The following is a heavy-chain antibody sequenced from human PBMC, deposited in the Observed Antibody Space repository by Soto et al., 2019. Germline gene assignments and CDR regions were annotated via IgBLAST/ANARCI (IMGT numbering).Heavy chain of an antibody. J-gene: IGHJ4*02. V-gene: IGHV4-31*03. CDR2: IYYSGST. D-gene: IGHD3-22*01. CDR3: ARAGYYYDSSGYYSDPFDY. Sequence: PSETLSLTCTVSGGSISSGGYYWSWIRQHPGKGLEWIGYIYYSGSTYYNPSLKSRVTISVDTSKNQFSLKLSSVTAADTAVYYCARAGYYYDSSGYYSDPFDYWRQGTLVTVS. CDR1: GGSISSGGYY.